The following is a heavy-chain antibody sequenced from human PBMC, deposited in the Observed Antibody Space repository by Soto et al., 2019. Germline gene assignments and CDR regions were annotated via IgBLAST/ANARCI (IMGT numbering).Heavy chain of an antibody. V-gene: IGHV4-59*01. CDR1: GGSISSYY. CDR2: IYYSGRT. Sequence: SETLSLTCTVSGGSISSYYWSWIRQPPGRGLEWIGYIYYSGRTNYNPSLKSRVIISVDTSKNQFSLKLSSVTAADTAVYYCARRYGATFDYWGQGTLVTVSS. D-gene: IGHD1-26*01. CDR3: ARRYGATFDY. J-gene: IGHJ4*02.